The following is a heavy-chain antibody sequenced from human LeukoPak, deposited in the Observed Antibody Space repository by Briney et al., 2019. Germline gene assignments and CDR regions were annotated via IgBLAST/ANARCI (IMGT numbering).Heavy chain of an antibody. J-gene: IGHJ4*02. CDR2: ISGSGGST. V-gene: IGHV3-23*01. Sequence: SGGSLRLSCAASGLTFSSYATSWVRQAPGKGLEWVSAISGSGGSTYYADSVKGRFTISRDNSKNTLYLQMNSLRAEDTAVYYCAKVRTNIVVAGFDYWGQGTLVTVSS. D-gene: IGHD6-19*01. CDR3: AKVRTNIVVAGFDY. CDR1: GLTFSSYA.